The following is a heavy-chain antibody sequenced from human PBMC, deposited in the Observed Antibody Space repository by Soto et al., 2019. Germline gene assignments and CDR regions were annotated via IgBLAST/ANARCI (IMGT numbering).Heavy chain of an antibody. CDR1: GYTFTSYG. CDR2: ISAYNGNT. J-gene: IGHJ6*02. V-gene: IGHV1-18*01. Sequence: QVQLVQSGAEVKKPGASVKVSCKASGYTFTSYGISWVRQAPGQGLEWMGWISAYNGNTNYAQKLQGRVTMTTDTSTSTAYMELRRLRSDDTAVDYCARGIAAHKRSYYYGMDVWGQGTTVTVSS. D-gene: IGHD6-6*01. CDR3: ARGIAAHKRSYYYGMDV.